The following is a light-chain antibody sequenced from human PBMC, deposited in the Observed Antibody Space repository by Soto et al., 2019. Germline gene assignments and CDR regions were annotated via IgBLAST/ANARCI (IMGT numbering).Light chain of an antibody. CDR2: AAS. CDR3: QQSLGIPYT. CDR1: QSITGY. V-gene: IGKV1-39*01. Sequence: DIQMTQSPSSLSASVGDRVTITCRASQSITGYLNWYQQKPGKAPKLLIYAASSLQSGVPSRFSGSGSATDFNLTISSLQRDDFAIYFCQQSLGIPYTFGQGTRLETK. J-gene: IGKJ2*01.